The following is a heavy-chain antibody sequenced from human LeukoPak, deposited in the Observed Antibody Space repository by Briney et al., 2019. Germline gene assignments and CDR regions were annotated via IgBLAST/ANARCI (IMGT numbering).Heavy chain of an antibody. V-gene: IGHV3-74*03. CDR1: GFIFGDYC. CDR3: ASVRGGSDDWVDR. Sequence: GGSLRLSCAASGFIFGDYCMHWVRQAPGKGLVWVSPIDAVGTRTTYADSVRGRFTISRDNARTTVYLQMNSLSAEDTGVNYCASVRGGSDDWVDRWGQGTLVSVPA. J-gene: IGHJ5*02. D-gene: IGHD1-26*01. CDR2: IDAVGTRT.